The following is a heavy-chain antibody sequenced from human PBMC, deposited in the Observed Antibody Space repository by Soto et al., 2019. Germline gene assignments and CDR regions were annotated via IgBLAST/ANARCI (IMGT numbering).Heavy chain of an antibody. J-gene: IGHJ4*02. D-gene: IGHD2-15*01. Sequence: SLRLSCAASGFTFSSYAMHWFRQAPGKGLEWVAVISYDGSNKYYADSVKGRFTISRDNSKNTLYLQMNSLRAEDTAVYYCARGPVVVAASYFDYWGQGTLVTVSS. V-gene: IGHV3-30-3*01. CDR3: ARGPVVVAASYFDY. CDR1: GFTFSSYA. CDR2: ISYDGSNK.